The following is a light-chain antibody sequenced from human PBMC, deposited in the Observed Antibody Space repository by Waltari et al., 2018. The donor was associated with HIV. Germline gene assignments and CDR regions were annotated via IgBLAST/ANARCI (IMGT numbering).Light chain of an antibody. Sequence: ILMTQSPVTLSVSPGETATLSCRASRNIGGNLAWYQQNPGQAPRLVIYGASSRPADIPARFSGRGSGTEFSLTITSLQAEDCAVYYCQQYLDWPAWTFGQGTKVEV. CDR1: RNIGGN. CDR2: GAS. CDR3: QQYLDWPAWT. J-gene: IGKJ1*01. V-gene: IGKV3D-15*01.